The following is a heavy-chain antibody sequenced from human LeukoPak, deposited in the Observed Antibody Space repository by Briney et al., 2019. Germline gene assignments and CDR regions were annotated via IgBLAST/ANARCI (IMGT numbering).Heavy chain of an antibody. Sequence: GESLKISCKASGYSFTTYWIGWVRQMPGKGLEWMGIIYPADSAAKYSPSFQGQVTISVDKSISTAYLQWSRLKASDTAMYYCARREYSSSSYDYWGQGTLVTVSS. CDR2: IYPADSAA. CDR3: ARREYSSSSYDY. J-gene: IGHJ4*02. CDR1: GYSFTTYW. V-gene: IGHV5-51*01. D-gene: IGHD6-6*01.